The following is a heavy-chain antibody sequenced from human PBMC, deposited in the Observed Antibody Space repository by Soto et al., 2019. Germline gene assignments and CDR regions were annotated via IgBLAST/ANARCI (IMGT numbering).Heavy chain of an antibody. CDR3: ARGGAYKQWLGVDY. J-gene: IGHJ4*02. V-gene: IGHV1-18*04. CDR2: ISAYNGNT. Sequence: ASVKVSCKASGYTFTSYGISRVRQPPGQGLEWMGWISAYNGNTNYAQKLQGRVTMTTDTSTSTAYMELRSLRSDDTAVYYCARGGAYKQWLGVDYWGQGTLVTVSS. CDR1: GYTFTSYG. D-gene: IGHD6-19*01.